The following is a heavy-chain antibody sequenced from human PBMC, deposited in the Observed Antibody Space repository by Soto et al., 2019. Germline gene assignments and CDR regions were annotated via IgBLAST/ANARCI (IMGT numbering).Heavy chain of an antibody. D-gene: IGHD6-19*01. CDR3: ARDGYSSGWYVQNRDAFDI. J-gene: IGHJ3*02. CDR2: IYYSGST. Sequence: SETLSLTCTVSGGSISSYYWSWIRQPPGKGLEWIGYIYYSGSTNYNPSLKSRVTISVDTSKNQFSLKLSSVTAADTAVYYCARDGYSSGWYVQNRDAFDIWGQGTMVTVSS. V-gene: IGHV4-59*12. CDR1: GGSISSYY.